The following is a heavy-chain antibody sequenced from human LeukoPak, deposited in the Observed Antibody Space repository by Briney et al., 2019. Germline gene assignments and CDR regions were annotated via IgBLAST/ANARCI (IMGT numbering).Heavy chain of an antibody. Sequence: PGGSLRLSCAASGFTFNNYGLSWVRQAPGKGLEWVSAISGSGVTTYYADSVKGRFTISRDNAKNSLYLQMNSLRAEDTAVYYCARGAAAFDPWGQGTLVTVSS. CDR1: GFTFNNYG. J-gene: IGHJ5*02. CDR2: ISGSGVTT. V-gene: IGHV3-23*01. D-gene: IGHD6-13*01. CDR3: ARGAAAFDP.